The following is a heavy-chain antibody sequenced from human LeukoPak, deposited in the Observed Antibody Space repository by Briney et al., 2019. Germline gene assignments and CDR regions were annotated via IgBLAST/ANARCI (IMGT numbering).Heavy chain of an antibody. CDR1: GFTFSSYA. Sequence: GGSLRLSCAASGFTFSSYAMSWVRQAPGKGLEWVSGISGSGHSTYYADSVKGRFTISRDNSKNTLYLQMNSLRADDTAVYYCAKRAGGYYDSSGYPFDYWGQGTPVTVSS. CDR2: ISGSGHST. D-gene: IGHD3-22*01. J-gene: IGHJ4*02. V-gene: IGHV3-23*01. CDR3: AKRAGGYYDSSGYPFDY.